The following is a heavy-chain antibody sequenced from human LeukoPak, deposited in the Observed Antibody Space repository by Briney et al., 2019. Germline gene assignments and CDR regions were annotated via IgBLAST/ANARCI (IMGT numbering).Heavy chain of an antibody. CDR2: IKQDGSEK. CDR1: GFTFGSYW. J-gene: IGHJ4*02. CDR3: ARGHTSAWDHCFDY. V-gene: IGHV3-7*04. D-gene: IGHD6-19*01. Sequence: GGSLRLSCAASGFTFGSYWLSWVRQAPGKGLEWVASIKQDGSEKYYVDSVEGRFTISRDNAKNSLYLQMSNLRAEDSAIYYCARGHTSAWDHCFDYWGQGTLVTVSS.